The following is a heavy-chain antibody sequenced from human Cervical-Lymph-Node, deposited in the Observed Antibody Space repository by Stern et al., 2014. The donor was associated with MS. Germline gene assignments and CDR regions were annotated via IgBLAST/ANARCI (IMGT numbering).Heavy chain of an antibody. V-gene: IGHV1-69*06. CDR1: GGTFSNYG. Sequence: QVQLVQSGAEVKNPGSSVKAAMASGGTFSNYGVSWVRQAPGPGLDWMGGTIPIFGTTHYAQKFQGRVAITADNSLSTVYMELTGLTSADTAVYYCARDNDDNGMDVWGQGTTVTVSS. CDR3: ARDNDDNGMDV. D-gene: IGHD1-1*01. J-gene: IGHJ6*02. CDR2: TIPIFGTT.